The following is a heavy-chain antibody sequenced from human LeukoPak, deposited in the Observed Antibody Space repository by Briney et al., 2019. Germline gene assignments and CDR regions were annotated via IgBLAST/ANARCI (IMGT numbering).Heavy chain of an antibody. Sequence: RGSLRLSCAASGFTFSSYWMNWVRQAPGKGLVWVSRIASDGSSTTYADSVKGRFSISRDNAKNTLYLQMNSLRVEDTAVYYCARGRPHGNDYWGQGTLVTVSS. CDR2: IASDGSST. V-gene: IGHV3-74*01. CDR1: GFTFSSYW. J-gene: IGHJ4*02. D-gene: IGHD4-23*01. CDR3: ARGRPHGNDY.